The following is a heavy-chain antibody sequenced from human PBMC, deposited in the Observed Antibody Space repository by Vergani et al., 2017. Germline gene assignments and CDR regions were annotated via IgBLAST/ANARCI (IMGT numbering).Heavy chain of an antibody. V-gene: IGHV5-10-1*01. J-gene: IGHJ6*02. CDR3: ASLPYYGDYGRDYYYGMDV. Sequence: EVQLVQSGAEAKKPGESLRLSCKGSGYSFTSYWISWVSQMPGKGLEWMGRIDPSDTYTNYSPSFQGHGTISADKSISTAYLQWSSLKASDTAMYYCASLPYYGDYGRDYYYGMDVWGQGTTVTVSS. CDR2: IDPSDTYT. D-gene: IGHD4-17*01. CDR1: GYSFTSYW.